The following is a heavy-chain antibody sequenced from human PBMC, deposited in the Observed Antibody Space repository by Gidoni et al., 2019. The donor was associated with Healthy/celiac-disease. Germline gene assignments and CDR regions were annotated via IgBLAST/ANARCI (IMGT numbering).Heavy chain of an antibody. D-gene: IGHD1-26*01. CDR2: ISGSGGST. Sequence: EVQLLESGGGLVQPGGSLRLSCAASGFTFCSYAMSGVRQAPGKGLEWVSAISGSGGSTYYADSVKGRFTISRDNSKNTLYLQMNSLRAEDTAVYYCAKVWPSRIKAGATGYFDYWGQGTLVTVSS. CDR3: AKVWPSRIKAGATGYFDY. J-gene: IGHJ4*02. CDR1: GFTFCSYA. V-gene: IGHV3-23*01.